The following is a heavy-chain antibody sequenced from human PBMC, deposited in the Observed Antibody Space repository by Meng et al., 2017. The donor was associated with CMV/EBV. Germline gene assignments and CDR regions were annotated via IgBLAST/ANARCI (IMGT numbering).Heavy chain of an antibody. CDR2: ISGYNGQT. V-gene: IGHV1-18*01. D-gene: IGHD2-21*02. Sequence: QVQLVQSGAEVKKPGAVVKVSCKAAGYTFSSYGISWVRQAPGQGLEWMGWISGYNGQTKYAQKFQGRVTMTTDTPTSTAYMELRSLRSDDTAVYYCARAPIFSGGDCSHWGQGTLVPSPQ. CDR1: GYTFSSYG. CDR3: ARAPIFSGGDCSH. J-gene: IGHJ4*02.